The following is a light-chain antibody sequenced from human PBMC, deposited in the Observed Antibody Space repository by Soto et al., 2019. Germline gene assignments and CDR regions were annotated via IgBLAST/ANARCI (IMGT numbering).Light chain of an antibody. CDR2: AAS. CDR1: QGISTY. V-gene: IGKV1D-8*01. CDR3: QQYYSFPRT. J-gene: IGKJ1*01. Sequence: VIWMTQSPSLLSASTGDRVTIICLTSQGISTYLAWDQQKPGKAPELLIYAASTLQSGVPSRFSGSGSGTDFTLTISCLQSEDFATYYCQQYYSFPRTFGQGTKVDI.